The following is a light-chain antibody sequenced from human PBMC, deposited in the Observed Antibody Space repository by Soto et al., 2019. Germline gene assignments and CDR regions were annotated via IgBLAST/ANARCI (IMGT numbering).Light chain of an antibody. Sequence: QSALTQPPSASGSPGQSVTISCTGTSSDVGGYDYVSWYQQHPGTAPKLMIFEVNKRPSGVPDRFSGSKSGNTASLTVSGLQAEDEADYYCSSYGGRKNLVFGGGTQLTVL. CDR2: EVN. J-gene: IGLJ2*01. CDR1: SSDVGGYDY. CDR3: SSYGGRKNLV. V-gene: IGLV2-8*01.